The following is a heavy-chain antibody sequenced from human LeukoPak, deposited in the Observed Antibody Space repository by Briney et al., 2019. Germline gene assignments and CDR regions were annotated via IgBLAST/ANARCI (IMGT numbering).Heavy chain of an antibody. CDR2: ISSSSSTI. CDR1: GFTFSSYN. Sequence: GGSLRLSCAASGFTFSSYNMNWVRQAPGKGLEWVSYISSSSSTIYYADSVKGRFTISRDNAKNSLYLQMNSLRAEDTAVYYCARPYSSGWYGFDYWGQGTLVTVSS. J-gene: IGHJ4*02. CDR3: ARPYSSGWYGFDY. V-gene: IGHV3-48*01. D-gene: IGHD6-19*01.